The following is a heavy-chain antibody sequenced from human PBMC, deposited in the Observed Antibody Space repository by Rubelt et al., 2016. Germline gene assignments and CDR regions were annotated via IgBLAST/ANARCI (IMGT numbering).Heavy chain of an antibody. V-gene: IGHV3-21*01. CDR3: ASAGDGEQQLVGY. D-gene: IGHD6-13*01. J-gene: IGHJ4*02. CDR1: GFTFSAYS. CDR2: IISSSSSYI. Sequence: AASGFTFSAYSMNRVRQAPGKGLEWVSSIISSSSSYIYYADSVKGRFTISRDNAKNSLYLQMNSLRAEGTPVYYCASAGDGEQQLVGYWGQGTLGTVSS.